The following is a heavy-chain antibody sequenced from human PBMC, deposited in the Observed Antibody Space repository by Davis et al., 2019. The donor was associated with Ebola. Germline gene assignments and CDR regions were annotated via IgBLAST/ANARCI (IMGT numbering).Heavy chain of an antibody. Sequence: LRLSCTVSGGSISSGGYYWSWIRQHPGKGLEWIGYIYYSGSTYYNPSLKSRVTISVDTSKNQFSLKLSSVTAADTAVYYCARDSGYGDYGWYYGMDVWGQGTTVTVSS. CDR1: GGSISSGGYY. D-gene: IGHD4-17*01. CDR3: ARDSGYGDYGWYYGMDV. V-gene: IGHV4-31*03. CDR2: IYYSGST. J-gene: IGHJ6*02.